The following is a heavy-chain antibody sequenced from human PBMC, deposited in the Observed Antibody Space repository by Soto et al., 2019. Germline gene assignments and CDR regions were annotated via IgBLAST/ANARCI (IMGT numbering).Heavy chain of an antibody. CDR3: ARDTTPSL. CDR1: GASISSYY. Sequence: SETLSLTCTVSGASISSYYWSWIRQPPGKGLEWIGYVYYSGSTNYNPSLKSRVTISVDTSKNQFSLKLSSVTAADTAMYYCARDTTPSLWGQGTQGTVSS. D-gene: IGHD1-1*01. CDR2: VYYSGST. V-gene: IGHV4-59*01. J-gene: IGHJ4*02.